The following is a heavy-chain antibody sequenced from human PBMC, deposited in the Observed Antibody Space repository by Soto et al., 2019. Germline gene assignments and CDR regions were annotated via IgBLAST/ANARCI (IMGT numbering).Heavy chain of an antibody. CDR3: ARDPSSSSDYYYYGMDV. V-gene: IGHV3-21*01. CDR1: GFTFSSYS. Sequence: EVQLVESGGGLVKPGGSLRLSCAASGFTFSSYSMNWVRQAPGKGQEWDSSISSSSSYIYYADSVKGRFTISRDNAKNSLYLQMNSLRAEDTAVYYCARDPSSSSDYYYYGMDVWGQGTTVTVSS. J-gene: IGHJ6*02. CDR2: ISSSSSYI. D-gene: IGHD6-6*01.